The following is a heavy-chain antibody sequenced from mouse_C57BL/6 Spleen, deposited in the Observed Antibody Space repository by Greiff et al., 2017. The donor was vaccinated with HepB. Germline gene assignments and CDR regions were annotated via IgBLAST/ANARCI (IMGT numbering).Heavy chain of an antibody. CDR1: GFTFSSYA. CDR3: ARDGGYAMDY. Sequence: EVKLVESVGGLVKPGGSLKLSCAASGFTFSSYAMSWVRQTPEKRLEWVATISDGGSYTYYPDNVKGRFTISRDNAKNNLYLQMSHLKSEDTAMYYCARDGGYAMDYWGQGTSVTVSS. D-gene: IGHD1-1*02. CDR2: ISDGGSYT. J-gene: IGHJ4*01. V-gene: IGHV5-4*01.